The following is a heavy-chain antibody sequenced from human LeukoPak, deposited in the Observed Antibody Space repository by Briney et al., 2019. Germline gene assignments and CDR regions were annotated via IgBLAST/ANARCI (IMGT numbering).Heavy chain of an antibody. CDR1: GFTVANDR. CDR3: AKGDGERHPPLSLVY. J-gene: IGHJ4*02. V-gene: IGHV3-23*01. Sequence: GGSLRLSCAASGFTVANDRMSWVRQAPGKGLEWVSAISGSGGSTYYADSVKGRFTISRDNSKNTLYLQMNSLRAEDTAVYYCAKGDGERHPPLSLVYWGQGTLVTVSS. CDR2: ISGSGGST. D-gene: IGHD4-17*01.